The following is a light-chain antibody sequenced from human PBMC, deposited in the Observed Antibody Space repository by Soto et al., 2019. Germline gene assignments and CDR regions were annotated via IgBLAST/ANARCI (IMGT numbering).Light chain of an antibody. Sequence: DIQMTQSPSTLSGSVGDRVTITCRASQTIRSWLAWYQQKPGKAPTLLIYKASTLKSGVPSRFSGSGSGTEFNLTISSLQPDDFATYYCQHYNSYSEAFGQGTKVELQ. CDR2: KAS. CDR1: QTIRSW. CDR3: QHYNSYSEA. J-gene: IGKJ1*01. V-gene: IGKV1-5*03.